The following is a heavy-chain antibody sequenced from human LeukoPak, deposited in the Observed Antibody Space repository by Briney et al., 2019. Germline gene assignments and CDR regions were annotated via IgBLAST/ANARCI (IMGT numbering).Heavy chain of an antibody. J-gene: IGHJ4*02. V-gene: IGHV4-30-4*08. CDR1: GGSISSGDYY. CDR3: ATSGDCSGGSCPSDY. D-gene: IGHD2-15*01. CDR2: IYYSGST. Sequence: SETLSLTCTVSGGSISSGDYYWSWIRQPPGKGLEWIGYIYYSGSTYYNPSLKSRVTISVDTSKNQFSLKLSSVTAADTAVYYCATSGDCSGGSCPSDYRGQGTLVTVSS.